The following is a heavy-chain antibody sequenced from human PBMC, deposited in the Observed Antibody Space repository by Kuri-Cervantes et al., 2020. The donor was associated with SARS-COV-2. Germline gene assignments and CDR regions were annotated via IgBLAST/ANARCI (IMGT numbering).Heavy chain of an antibody. D-gene: IGHD3-3*01. Sequence: GSLRLSCTVSGGSISSYYWSWIRQPPGKGLEWIGYIYYSGSTNYNPSLKSRVTISVDTSKNQFSLKLSSVTAADTAVYYCARATTYYDFWSGYSFDYWGQGTLVTDSS. CDR2: IYYSGST. J-gene: IGHJ4*02. CDR1: GGSISSYY. CDR3: ARATTYYDFWSGYSFDY. V-gene: IGHV4-59*01.